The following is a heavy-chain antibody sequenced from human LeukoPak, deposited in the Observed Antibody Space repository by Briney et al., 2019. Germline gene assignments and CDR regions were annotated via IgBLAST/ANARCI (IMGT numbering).Heavy chain of an antibody. CDR3: ARHRYYYDSSGYLAYDAFDI. V-gene: IGHV4-39*01. CDR1: GGSISSSSYY. D-gene: IGHD3-22*01. Sequence: PSETLSLTCTVSGGSISSSSYYWGWIRQPPGKGLEWIGSIYYSGSTYYNPSLKSRVTISVDTSKNQFSLKLSSVTAADTALYYCARHRYYYDSSGYLAYDAFDIWGQGTMVTVSS. J-gene: IGHJ3*02. CDR2: IYYSGST.